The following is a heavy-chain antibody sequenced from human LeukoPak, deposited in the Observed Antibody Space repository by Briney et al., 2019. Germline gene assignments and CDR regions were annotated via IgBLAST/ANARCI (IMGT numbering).Heavy chain of an antibody. Sequence: PGGSLRLSCAASGFTFSTSWMSWVRQAPGKGLEWVANIKKDGSEKYYVDSVKGRFTISRDSTKNSLYLQMNSLRAEDTAVYYCARDLIQEWYFDYWGQGTLVTVSS. CDR2: IKKDGSEK. D-gene: IGHD3-3*01. CDR3: ARDLIQEWYFDY. J-gene: IGHJ4*02. CDR1: GFTFSTSW. V-gene: IGHV3-7*03.